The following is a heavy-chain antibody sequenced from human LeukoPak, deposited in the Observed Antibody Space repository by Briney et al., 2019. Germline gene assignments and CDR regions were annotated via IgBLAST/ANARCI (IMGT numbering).Heavy chain of an antibody. D-gene: IGHD2-2*01. CDR2: ISGSGGST. V-gene: IGHV3-23*01. CDR3: AKDGVDIVVVPAATYDY. Sequence: QPGGSLRLSCAASGFTFSSYAMSWVRQAPGKGLEWVSAISGSGGSTYYADSVKGRFTISRDNSKNTLYLQMNSLRAEDTAVYYCAKDGVDIVVVPAATYDYWGQGTLVTVSS. J-gene: IGHJ4*02. CDR1: GFTFSSYA.